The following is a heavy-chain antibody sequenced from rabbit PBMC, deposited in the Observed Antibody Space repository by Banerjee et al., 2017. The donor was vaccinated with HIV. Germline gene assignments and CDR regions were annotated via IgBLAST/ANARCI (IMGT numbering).Heavy chain of an antibody. CDR2: IYAGDGST. J-gene: IGHJ2*01. V-gene: IGHV1S45*01. D-gene: IGHD2-1*01. CDR3: ARRDADYDYAINP. Sequence: QEQLEESGGDLVKPEGSLTLTCTASGFDFSSSYWICWVRQAPGKGPEWIACIYAGDGSTYYASWAKGRFTISKTSSTTVTLQMTSLTAADTATYFCARRDADYDYAINPWGQGTLVTVS. CDR1: GFDFSSSYW.